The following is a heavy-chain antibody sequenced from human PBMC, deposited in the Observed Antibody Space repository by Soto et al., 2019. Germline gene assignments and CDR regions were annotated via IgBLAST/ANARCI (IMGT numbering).Heavy chain of an antibody. CDR1: GFTFGDYA. Sequence: GGSLRLSCTASGFTFGDYAMSWFRQAPGKGLEWVGFIRSKAYGGTTEYAASVKGRFTTSRDDSKSIAYLQMNSLKTEDTAVYYCTRLPHGSSYGSYYYYGMDVWGQGTTVTVSS. CDR2: IRSKAYGGTT. V-gene: IGHV3-49*03. CDR3: TRLPHGSSYGSYYYYGMDV. D-gene: IGHD5-18*01. J-gene: IGHJ6*02.